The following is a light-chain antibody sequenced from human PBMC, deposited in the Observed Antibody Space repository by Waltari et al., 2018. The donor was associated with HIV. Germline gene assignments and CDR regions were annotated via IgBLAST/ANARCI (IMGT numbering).Light chain of an antibody. CDR2: GAS. CDR3: QQFHNWQHT. J-gene: IGKJ4*01. Sequence: EIVLTQSPPTLSVSPGETATLSCRASQSLSSYLAWYQHIPGQAPRLLIYGASTRATGTPVRFSGGGYGTEFSLTISSLRSEDSAVYYCQQFHNWQHTFGGGTKVEIK. V-gene: IGKV3-15*01. CDR1: QSLSSY.